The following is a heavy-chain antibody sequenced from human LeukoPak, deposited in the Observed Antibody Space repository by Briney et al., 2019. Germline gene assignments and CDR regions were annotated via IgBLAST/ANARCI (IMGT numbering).Heavy chain of an antibody. J-gene: IGHJ2*01. CDR3: AKVTMVGWYFDL. CDR1: GFSFSSSA. D-gene: IGHD4/OR15-4a*01. CDR2: ISGSGGST. V-gene: IGHV3-23*01. Sequence: GGSLRLSCAASGFSFSSSAMTWVRQAPGKGQEWVSGISGSGGSTYDADSVKGRFTISRDNSKNTLDLQMNSLRVEDTAVYYCAKVTMVGWYFDLWGRGTLVTVSS.